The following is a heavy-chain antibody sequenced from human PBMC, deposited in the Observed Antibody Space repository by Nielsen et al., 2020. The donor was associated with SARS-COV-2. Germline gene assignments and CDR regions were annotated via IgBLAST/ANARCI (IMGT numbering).Heavy chain of an antibody. J-gene: IGHJ5*02. CDR3: ATAGWFDP. Sequence: SLKISCSASLFTFSIYWMHLVRHAPVKVLLLVSRINSDWSSTSYADSVKGRFTISRDNAKNTLYLQMNSLRAEDTAVYYCATAGWFDPWGQGTLVTVSS. CDR2: INSDWSST. CDR1: LFTFSIYW. D-gene: IGHD3-10*01. V-gene: IGHV3-74*01.